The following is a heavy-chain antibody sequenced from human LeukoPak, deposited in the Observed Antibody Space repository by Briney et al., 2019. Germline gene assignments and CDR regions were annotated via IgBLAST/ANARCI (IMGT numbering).Heavy chain of an antibody. Sequence: SETLSLTCTVSGGSISIYYWNWIRQPPGKGLEWIGYISYSGSTNYNPSLKSRVTISLDTSKKQFSLNLRSVTAADTAVYYCARGFDSKSTYFDYWGQGTLVTVSS. CDR3: ARGFDSKSTYFDY. D-gene: IGHD5-12*01. V-gene: IGHV4-59*01. CDR2: ISYSGST. J-gene: IGHJ4*02. CDR1: GGSISIYY.